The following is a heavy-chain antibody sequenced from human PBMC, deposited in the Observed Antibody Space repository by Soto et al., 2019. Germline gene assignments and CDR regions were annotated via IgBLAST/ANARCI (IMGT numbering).Heavy chain of an antibody. CDR2: ISGSGGST. CDR1: GFTFSSYA. J-gene: IGHJ3*02. D-gene: IGHD1-26*01. V-gene: IGHV3-23*01. Sequence: GGSLRLSCAASGFTFSSYAMSWVRQAPGKGLEWVSAISGSGGSTYYADSVKGRFTISRDNSKNTLYLQMNSLRAEDTAVYYCAKGGPTSIVGATDDAFDIWGQGTMVTVSS. CDR3: AKGGPTSIVGATDDAFDI.